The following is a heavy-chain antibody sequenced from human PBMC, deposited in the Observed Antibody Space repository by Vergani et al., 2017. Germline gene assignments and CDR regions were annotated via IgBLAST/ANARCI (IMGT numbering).Heavy chain of an antibody. CDR3: ARGNRPYYYGSGSPRGYYYYYGMDV. V-gene: IGHV4-4*03. CDR2: IYHSGST. Sequence: QVQLQESGPGLVKPPGTLSLTCAVSGGSISSSNWWSWVRQPPGKGLEWIGEIYHSGSTNYNPSLKSRVTISVDKSKNQFSLKLSSVTAADTAVYYCARGNRPYYYGSGSPRGYYYYYGMDVWGQGTTVTVSS. J-gene: IGHJ6*02. D-gene: IGHD3-10*01. CDR1: GGSISSSNW.